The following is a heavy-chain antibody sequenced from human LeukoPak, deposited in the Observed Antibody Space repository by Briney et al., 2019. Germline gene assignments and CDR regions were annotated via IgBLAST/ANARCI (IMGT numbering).Heavy chain of an antibody. D-gene: IGHD3-16*01. CDR3: ARGGWGNAFDI. CDR2: INHSGST. Sequence: SETLSLTCAVYGGSFSGYYWSWIRQPPGKGLEWIGEINHSGSTNYNPSLKSRVTISVDTSKNQFSLKLSSVTAADTAVYYCARGGWGNAFDIWGQGTMVTVSS. V-gene: IGHV4-34*01. J-gene: IGHJ3*02. CDR1: GGSFSGYY.